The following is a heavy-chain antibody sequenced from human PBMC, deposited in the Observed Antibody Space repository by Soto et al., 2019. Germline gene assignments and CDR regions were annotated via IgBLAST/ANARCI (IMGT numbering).Heavy chain of an antibody. CDR1: GFTFSSYE. J-gene: IGHJ6*01. CDR2: ISSSGSTI. V-gene: IGHV3-48*03. Sequence: GGSLRLSCAASGFTFSSYEMNWVRQAPGKGLEWVSYISSSGSTIYYADSVKGRFTISRDNAKNSLYLQMNSLRAEDTAVYYCARVSENLYYYYGMDVWGQGTTVTVSS. CDR3: ARVSENLYYYYGMDV.